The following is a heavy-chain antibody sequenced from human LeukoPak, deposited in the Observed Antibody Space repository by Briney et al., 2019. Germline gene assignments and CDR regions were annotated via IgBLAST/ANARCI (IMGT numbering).Heavy chain of an antibody. V-gene: IGHV3-64*01. D-gene: IGHD2-15*01. Sequence: GGSLRLSCAASGFTFSSYAMHWVRQAPGKGLEYVSAISSNGGSTYYANSVKGRFTISRDNSKNTLYLQMGSLRAEDMAVYYCARSVDGGYYYYMDVWGKGTTVTVSS. CDR3: ARSVDGGYYYYMDV. J-gene: IGHJ6*03. CDR1: GFTFSSYA. CDR2: ISSNGGST.